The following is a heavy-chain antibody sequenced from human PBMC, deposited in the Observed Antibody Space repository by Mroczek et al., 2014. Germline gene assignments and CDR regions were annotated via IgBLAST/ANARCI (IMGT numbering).Heavy chain of an antibody. V-gene: IGHV4-61*02. CDR3: ARDVGQLVGATSVGGNWFDP. J-gene: IGHJ5*02. CDR1: GGSISSGSYY. CDR2: IYTSGST. Sequence: QVQLQESGPGLVKPSQTLSLTCTVSGGSISSGSYYWSWIRQPAGKGLEWIGRIYTSGSTNYNPSLKSRVTISVDTSKNQFSLKLSSVTAADTAVYYCARDVGQLVGATSVGGNWFDPWGQGTLVTVSS. D-gene: IGHD1-26*01.